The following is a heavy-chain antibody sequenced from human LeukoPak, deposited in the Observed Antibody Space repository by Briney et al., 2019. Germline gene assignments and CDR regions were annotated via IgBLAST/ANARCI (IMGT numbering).Heavy chain of an antibody. D-gene: IGHD1-26*01. CDR3: TRDREHGTQDS. Sequence: GSLRLSCAASGFTFSSYAMHWVRQAPGKGLEWIGSIYYRGNTFYNPSLRNRVSISIDTSKGRFSLNLNSVTAADTAVYFCTRDREHGTQDSWGQGPLVTVS. CDR2: IYYRGNT. V-gene: IGHV4-39*07. J-gene: IGHJ4*02. CDR1: GFTFSSYA.